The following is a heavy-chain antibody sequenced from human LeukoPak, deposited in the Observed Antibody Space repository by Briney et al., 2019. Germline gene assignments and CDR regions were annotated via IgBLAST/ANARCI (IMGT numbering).Heavy chain of an antibody. CDR2: ISGSGGST. Sequence: QPGGSLRLSCAPSGFTFSSYAMSWARQAPGKGREWVSGISGSGGSTYYADSVKGRFTISRDNSKNTLYLQMNSLRAEDTAVYYCAKAGCSSTTCYPPKNFDYWGQGTLVTVSS. CDR3: AKAGCSSTTCYPPKNFDY. J-gene: IGHJ4*02. V-gene: IGHV3-23*01. CDR1: GFTFSSYA. D-gene: IGHD2-2*01.